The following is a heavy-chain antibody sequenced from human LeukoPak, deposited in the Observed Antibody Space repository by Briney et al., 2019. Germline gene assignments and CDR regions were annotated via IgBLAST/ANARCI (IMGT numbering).Heavy chain of an antibody. J-gene: IGHJ3*02. CDR1: GGSFSGYY. CDR2: INHSGST. Sequence: PSETLSLTCAVYGGSFSGYYWSWIRQPPGKGLEWIGEINHSGSTNYNPSLKSRVTISVDTSKNQFSLKLSSVTAADTAVYYCARGRYYDSSGWAFDIWSQGTMVTVSS. D-gene: IGHD3-22*01. CDR3: ARGRYYDSSGWAFDI. V-gene: IGHV4-34*01.